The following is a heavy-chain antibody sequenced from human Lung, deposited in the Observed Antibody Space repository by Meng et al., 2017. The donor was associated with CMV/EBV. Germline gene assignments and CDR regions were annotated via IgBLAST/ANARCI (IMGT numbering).Heavy chain of an antibody. CDR2: ITANGGTT. CDR3: AKDRHYYGSGTYYNGPES. J-gene: IGHJ4*02. D-gene: IGHD3-10*01. Sequence: GESLKISCAASGFTFDSYAMHWVRQAPGRGLEWVSVITANGGTTSYSGSVKGRFSISRDNSKNTLYLQMIGLRAEDTAVYYCAKDRHYYGSGTYYNGPESWGQGXLVTVSS. CDR1: GFTFDSYA. V-gene: IGHV3-23*01.